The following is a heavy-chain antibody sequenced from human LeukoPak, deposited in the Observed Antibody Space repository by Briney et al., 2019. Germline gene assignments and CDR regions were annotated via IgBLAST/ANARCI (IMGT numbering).Heavy chain of an antibody. D-gene: IGHD3-3*01. CDR3: GTGYYDFWFFNY. CDR1: GFTFSSYS. CDR2: ISSSSSYI. Sequence: PGGSPRLSCAASGFTFSSYSMNWVRPAPGEGLEWVSSISSSSSYIYYADSVKGRFTISRDNAKNSLYLQMNSLRAEDTAVYYCGTGYYDFWFFNYWGQGTLVTVSS. J-gene: IGHJ4*02. V-gene: IGHV3-21*01.